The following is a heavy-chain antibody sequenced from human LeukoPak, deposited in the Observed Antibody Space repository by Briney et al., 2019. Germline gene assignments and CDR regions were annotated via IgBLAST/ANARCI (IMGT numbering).Heavy chain of an antibody. Sequence: GGSLRLTCAASGFTFSSYWTSWVRQAPGKGLEWVANIKQDGSEKYYVDSVKGRFTISRDNAKNSLYLQMNSLRAEDTAVYYCATGGYSSGLFDYWGQGTLVTVSS. CDR2: IKQDGSEK. D-gene: IGHD6-19*01. V-gene: IGHV3-7*01. J-gene: IGHJ4*02. CDR1: GFTFSSYW. CDR3: ATGGYSSGLFDY.